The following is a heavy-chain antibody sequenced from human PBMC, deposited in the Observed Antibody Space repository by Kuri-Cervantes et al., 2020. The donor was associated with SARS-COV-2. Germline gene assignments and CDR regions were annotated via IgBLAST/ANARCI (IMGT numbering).Heavy chain of an antibody. Sequence: LSLTCAASGFTFRTYAMSWVRQAPGKGLKWVSAISGSGGSTYYADSVKGRFTISRDNSKNTLYLQMNSLRAEDTAVYYCAKEGYDFWSGGKRAPLDYWGQGTLVTVSS. CDR1: GFTFRTYA. CDR3: AKEGYDFWSGGKRAPLDY. CDR2: ISGSGGST. V-gene: IGHV3-23*01. J-gene: IGHJ4*02. D-gene: IGHD3-3*01.